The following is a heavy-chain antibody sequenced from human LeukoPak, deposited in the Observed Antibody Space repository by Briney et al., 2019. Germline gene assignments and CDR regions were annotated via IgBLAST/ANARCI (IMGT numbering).Heavy chain of an antibody. J-gene: IGHJ6*02. CDR1: GFTFSSYW. D-gene: IGHD6-13*01. V-gene: IGHV3-7*01. CDR2: IKQDGSEK. CDR3: AKDQGYTSRDYYYGLDV. Sequence: GGSLRLSCAASGFTFSSYWMSWVRQAPGKGLEWVANIKQDGSEKYYADSVKGRFTISRDNSKNTLYLQMNSLRAEDTAVYYCAKDQGYTSRDYYYGLDVWGQGTTVTVSS.